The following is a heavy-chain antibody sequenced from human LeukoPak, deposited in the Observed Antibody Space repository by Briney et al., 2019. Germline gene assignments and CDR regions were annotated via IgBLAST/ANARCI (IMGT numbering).Heavy chain of an antibody. CDR2: ISSSSSYI. CDR1: GFTFSRYS. Sequence: GGSLRLSCAASGFTFSRYSMNWVRQAPGKGLVWVSSISSSSSYIYYADSVKGRFTISRDNAKNSLYLQMNSLRAEDTAVYYCARRRDCSSTSCYHWWLYYYYYYMDVWGKGTTVTVSS. J-gene: IGHJ6*03. CDR3: ARRRDCSSTSCYHWWLYYYYYYMDV. V-gene: IGHV3-21*01. D-gene: IGHD2-2*01.